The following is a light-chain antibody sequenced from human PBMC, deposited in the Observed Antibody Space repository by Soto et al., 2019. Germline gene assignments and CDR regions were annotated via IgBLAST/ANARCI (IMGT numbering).Light chain of an antibody. V-gene: IGLV2-14*01. CDR2: DVS. J-gene: IGLJ1*01. Sequence: LTQPASVSGSPGQSITISCTGTSGDVGGYNYVSWYQQHPGKAPKLMIYDVSNRPSGVSNRFSGSKSGNKAPLTISALPAEDEADYYCSSYTSRRTRVLGTGTKITIL. CDR3: SSYTSRRTRV. CDR1: SGDVGGYNY.